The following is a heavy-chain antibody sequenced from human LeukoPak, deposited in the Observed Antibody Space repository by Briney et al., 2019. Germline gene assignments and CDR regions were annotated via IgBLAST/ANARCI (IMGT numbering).Heavy chain of an antibody. CDR2: TYYSGTT. CDR1: GGSVSNTYYY. V-gene: IGHV4-39*02. CDR3: AREDTYYFDY. J-gene: IGHJ4*02. D-gene: IGHD5-18*01. Sequence: SETLSLTCTVSGGSVSNTYYYWAWIRQPPGQGLELIGYTYYSGTTRYTPSLKSRVTISVDTSKNQFSLKLSSVTAADTAVYYCAREDTYYFDYWGQGTLVTVSS.